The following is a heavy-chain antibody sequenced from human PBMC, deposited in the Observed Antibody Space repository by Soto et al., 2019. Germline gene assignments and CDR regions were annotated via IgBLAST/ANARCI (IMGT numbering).Heavy chain of an antibody. Sequence: QVQLVQSGAEVKKPGASVKVSCKASGYTFTSYGISWVRQAPGQGLEWMGWISAYNGNTNYAQKLQGRVTMTTDTSTSTAHMARRSLRSDDPAVYYWARGGGLEPDDPWGQGTLVTVSS. J-gene: IGHJ5*02. D-gene: IGHD1-1*01. CDR3: ARGGGLEPDDP. V-gene: IGHV1-18*01. CDR2: ISAYNGNT. CDR1: GYTFTSYG.